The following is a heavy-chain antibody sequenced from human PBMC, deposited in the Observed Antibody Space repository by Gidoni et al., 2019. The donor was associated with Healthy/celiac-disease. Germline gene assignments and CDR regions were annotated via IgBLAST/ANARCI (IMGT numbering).Heavy chain of an antibody. CDR1: GGTFSSYA. CDR2: IIPILGIA. CDR3: ARVGVDYGGGDAFDI. J-gene: IGHJ3*02. D-gene: IGHD4-17*01. Sequence: QVQLVQSGAEVKKPGSSVKVSCKASGGTFSSYAISWVRQAPGQGLEWMGRIIPILGIANYAQKFQGRVTITADKSTSTAYMELSSLRSEDTAVYYCARVGVDYGGGDAFDIWGQGTMVTVSS. V-gene: IGHV1-69*04.